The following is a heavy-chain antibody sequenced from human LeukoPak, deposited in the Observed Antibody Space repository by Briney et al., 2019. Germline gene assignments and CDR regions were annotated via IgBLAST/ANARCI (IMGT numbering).Heavy chain of an antibody. CDR3: GVSTTRATTRTIDY. D-gene: IGHD4-17*01. CDR1: GESFSAYF. J-gene: IGHJ4*02. CDR2: ISRGGST. V-gene: IGHV4-34*01. Sequence: SETLSLTCAVYGESFSAYFWTWIRQPPGKGLEWIGEISRGGSTNYSPSLKSRVTISLDTSTNQVSLTLSSVTAADTAMYYCGVSTTRATTRTIDYWGQGTLVTVSS.